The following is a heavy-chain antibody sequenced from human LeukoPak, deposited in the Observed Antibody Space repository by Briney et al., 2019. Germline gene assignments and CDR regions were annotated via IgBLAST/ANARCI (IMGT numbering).Heavy chain of an antibody. CDR1: GFTFSSYS. J-gene: IGHJ5*02. Sequence: GGSLRLSCAASGFTFSSYSMNWVRQAPGKGLEWVSSISSSSSYIYYADSVKGRFTISRDNAKNSLYLQMDSLRAEDTAVYYCARDLIYNWFDPWGQGTLVTVSS. CDR3: ARDLIYNWFDP. CDR2: ISSSSSYI. D-gene: IGHD3-3*02. V-gene: IGHV3-21*01.